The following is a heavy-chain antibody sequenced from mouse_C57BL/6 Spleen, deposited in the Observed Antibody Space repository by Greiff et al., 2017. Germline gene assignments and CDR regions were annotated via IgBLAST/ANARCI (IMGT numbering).Heavy chain of an antibody. D-gene: IGHD2-2*01. CDR3: AREGYYGYDGDWYFEG. J-gene: IGHJ1*03. CDR2: IDPANGNT. Sequence: EVQLQQSVAELVRPGASVKLSCTASGFNIKNTYMHWVKQRPEQGLEWLGRIDPANGNTNYAPKFQGKATLTADTSSNTAYLQLRSLTSEDTAIYYCAREGYYGYDGDWYFEGWGTVTTVTVAS. CDR1: GFNIKNTY. V-gene: IGHV14-3*01.